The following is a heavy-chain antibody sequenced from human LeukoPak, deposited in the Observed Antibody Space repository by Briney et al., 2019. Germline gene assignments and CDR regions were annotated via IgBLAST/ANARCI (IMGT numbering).Heavy chain of an antibody. D-gene: IGHD1-26*01. CDR1: GGSISSGGYY. CDR2: IYHSGST. Sequence: PSETLSLTCTVSGGSISSGGYYWSWIRQPPGKGLEWIGYIYHSGSTYYNPSLKSRVTISVDRSKNQFSLKLSSVTAADTAVYYCASLRYSGSYYEDYWGQGTLVTVSS. CDR3: ASLRYSGSYYEDY. J-gene: IGHJ4*02. V-gene: IGHV4-30-2*01.